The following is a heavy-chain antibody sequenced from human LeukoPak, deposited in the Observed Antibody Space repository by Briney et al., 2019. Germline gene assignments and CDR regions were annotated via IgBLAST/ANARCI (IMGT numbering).Heavy chain of an antibody. V-gene: IGHV4-59*11. CDR2: IYYSGST. CDR1: GGSISSHF. Sequence: SETLSLTCTVSGGSISSHFWSWIRQPPGKGLEWIGYIYYSGSTNFNPSLKSRVAISVDTSKNQFSLKVSSVTAADTAVYYCARVNERYCSGGSCYCLDYWGQGTLVTVSS. D-gene: IGHD2-15*01. CDR3: ARVNERYCSGGSCYCLDY. J-gene: IGHJ4*02.